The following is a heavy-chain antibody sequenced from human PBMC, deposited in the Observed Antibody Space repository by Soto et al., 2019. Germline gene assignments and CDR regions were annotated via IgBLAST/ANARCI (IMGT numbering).Heavy chain of an antibody. D-gene: IGHD6-6*01. CDR3: AMPCLAARPDYDYGPVV. V-gene: IGHV1-18*01. CDR2: ISAYNGNT. Sequence: ASVKVSCKASGYTFTSHGISWVRQAPGQWLEWMGWISAYNGNTNYAQKLHGRVTITTDTSTSTAYKELRSLRSDDTALYDCAMPCLAARPDYDYGPVVWGQGSAVAV. CDR1: GYTFTSHG. J-gene: IGHJ6*01.